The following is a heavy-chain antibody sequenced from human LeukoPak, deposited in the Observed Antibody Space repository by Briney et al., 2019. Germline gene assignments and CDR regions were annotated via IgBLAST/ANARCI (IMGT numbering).Heavy chain of an antibody. CDR2: IVGSGSIT. D-gene: IGHD3-3*01. CDR3: AKADFWSGYHYYHGMDV. V-gene: IGHV3-23*01. J-gene: IGHJ6*02. Sequence: SGGSLRLSCAASGFTFSSYWMSWVRQAPGKGLEWVSSIVGSGSITFYADSVKGRFTTSRDNSNNTLYLQLNSLRAEDTAIYYCAKADFWSGYHYYHGMDVWGQGTTVIVSS. CDR1: GFTFSSYW.